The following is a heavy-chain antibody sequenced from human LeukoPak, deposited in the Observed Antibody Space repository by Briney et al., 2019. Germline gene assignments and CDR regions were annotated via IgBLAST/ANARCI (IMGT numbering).Heavy chain of an antibody. CDR1: GYSFTSYW. D-gene: IGHD3-22*01. CDR2: IYPGDSDT. CDR3: ARLSYDSSGYALLGFDY. Sequence: GESLKISCKGSGYSFTSYWIGWVRQMPGKGLEWMGIIYPGDSDTRYSPSFQGQVTISADKSISTAYLQWSNLKASDTAMYYCARLSYDSSGYALLGFDYWGQGTLVTVSS. V-gene: IGHV5-51*01. J-gene: IGHJ4*02.